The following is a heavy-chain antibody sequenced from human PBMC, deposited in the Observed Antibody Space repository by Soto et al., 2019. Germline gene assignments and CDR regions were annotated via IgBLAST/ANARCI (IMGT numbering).Heavy chain of an antibody. CDR1: GYSISSGYY. CDR2: VHYSGST. CDR3: ARVDNIVAVKWFDP. Sequence: SETLSLTCAVSGYSISSGYYWGWVRQPPGKGLEWIGSVHYSGSTYYNPSLKSRVTISIDTSKNQISLKLTSVTAADTAVYYCARVDNIVAVKWFDPWGQGTLVTVS. D-gene: IGHD6-13*01. V-gene: IGHV4-38-2*01. J-gene: IGHJ5*02.